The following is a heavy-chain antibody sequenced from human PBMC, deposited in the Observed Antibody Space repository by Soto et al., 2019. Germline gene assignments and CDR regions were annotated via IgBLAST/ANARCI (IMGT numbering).Heavy chain of an antibody. Sequence: GGSLRLSCAASGFTFSSYGMHWVRQAPGKGLEWVAVIWYDGSNKYYADSVKGRFTISRDNSKNTLYLQMNSLRAEDTAVYYCARKAVVPAASTYYMDVWGKGTTVTVSS. CDR3: ARKAVVPAASTYYMDV. D-gene: IGHD2-2*01. CDR2: IWYDGSNK. J-gene: IGHJ6*03. CDR1: GFTFSSYG. V-gene: IGHV3-33*01.